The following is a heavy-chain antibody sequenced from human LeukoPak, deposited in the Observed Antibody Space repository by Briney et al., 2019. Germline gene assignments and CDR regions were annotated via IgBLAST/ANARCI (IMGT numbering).Heavy chain of an antibody. D-gene: IGHD5-12*01. J-gene: IGHJ6*03. CDR3: ARYLATSYYYYYYMDV. V-gene: IGHV3-21*01. CDR2: ITRCSSYI. CDR1: GFTFSSYC. Sequence: GGSVRLSCAASGFTFSSYCMNGVRQAPGKGLEGVASITRCSSYIYYPDAVKGQFTISRDNAKNSPYLQMNSLRAEETAVYYCARYLATSYYYYYYMDVWGKGTTVTVSS.